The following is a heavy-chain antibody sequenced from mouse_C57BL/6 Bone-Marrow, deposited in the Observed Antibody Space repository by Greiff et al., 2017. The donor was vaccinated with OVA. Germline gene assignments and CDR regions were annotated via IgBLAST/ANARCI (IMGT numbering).Heavy chain of an antibody. D-gene: IGHD2-4*01. CDR2: IDTENGNT. Sequence: EVQLQQSVAELVRPGASVKLSCTASGFNITNTYMHWVKQRPEQGLEWIGRIDTENGNTKYAPTFQGTATITAATSSNTAYLQLSSLTSEYSAIYYCARDDYSLYYAIDYWGQGTAVTVSS. J-gene: IGHJ4*01. V-gene: IGHV14-3*01. CDR3: ARDDYSLYYAIDY. CDR1: GFNITNTY.